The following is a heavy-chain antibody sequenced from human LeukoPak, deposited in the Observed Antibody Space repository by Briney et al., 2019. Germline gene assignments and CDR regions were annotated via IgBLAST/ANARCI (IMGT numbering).Heavy chain of an antibody. Sequence: GGSLRLSCAASGFTFSSYAMHWVRQAPGKGLEYVSAISSNGGSTYYANSVKGRFTISRDNAKNSLYLQMNSLRAEDTAVYYCARDEGYSYGYPPYYYYMDVWGKGTTVTVSS. D-gene: IGHD5-18*01. CDR1: GFTFSSYA. CDR3: ARDEGYSYGYPPYYYYMDV. V-gene: IGHV3-64*01. CDR2: ISSNGGST. J-gene: IGHJ6*03.